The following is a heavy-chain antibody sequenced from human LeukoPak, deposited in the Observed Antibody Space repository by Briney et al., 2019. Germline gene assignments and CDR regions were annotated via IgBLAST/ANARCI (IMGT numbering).Heavy chain of an antibody. CDR3: ARRYSSSWFKPFDL. CDR2: ISSSGSSI. J-gene: IGHJ3*01. D-gene: IGHD6-13*01. CDR1: GFTFSSHG. Sequence: GGSLRLSCAASGFTFSSHGMNWVRQAPGKGLEWVSKISSSGSSIYYEDSVKGRFTISRDNAKNSLYLQMNSLRDEETAVYYCARRYSSSWFKPFDLWGQGTMVTVSS. V-gene: IGHV3-48*03.